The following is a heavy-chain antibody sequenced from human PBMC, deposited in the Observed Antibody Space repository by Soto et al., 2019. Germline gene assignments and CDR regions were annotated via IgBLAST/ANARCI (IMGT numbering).Heavy chain of an antibody. V-gene: IGHV5-10-1*01. CDR3: ASGGDGSGHHAFEV. CDR2: SDPGDSGT. D-gene: IGHD6-19*01. J-gene: IGHJ3*01. CDR1: GYSLTNIW. Sequence: PGESLKISCKGSGYSLTNIWINCVRQMPGKGLEGMGRSDPGDSGTTYNPSFQGHVTMSADKSINTAYLQWSSLKASDTAMYYCASGGDGSGHHAFEVWGLGTMLTVSS.